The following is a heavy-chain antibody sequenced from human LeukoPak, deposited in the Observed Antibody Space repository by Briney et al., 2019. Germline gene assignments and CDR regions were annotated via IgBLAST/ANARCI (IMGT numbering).Heavy chain of an antibody. D-gene: IGHD3-10*01. Sequence: GSLRLSCAASGFTFSDYYMSWIRQAPGKGLEWVSYIGSNGSTIYYADSVKGRFTISRDNAKNSLYLQINSLRAEDTAVYYCARDLLVRGNDVWGQGTTVTVSS. CDR3: ARDLLVRGNDV. J-gene: IGHJ6*02. CDR2: IGSNGSTI. V-gene: IGHV3-11*01. CDR1: GFTFSDYY.